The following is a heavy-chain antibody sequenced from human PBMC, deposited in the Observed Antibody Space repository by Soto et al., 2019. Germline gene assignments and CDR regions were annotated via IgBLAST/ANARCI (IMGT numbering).Heavy chain of an antibody. CDR3: VTVAYYVRY. CDR2: IKSKTDGGTT. Sequence: EVQLVESGGGLVKPGGSLRLSCTASGFTFSNVGMHWVRQAAGKGLEWVGGIKSKTDGGTTDYAAPVKGRFTISRDDSINALYLQMHSLKTDGTAVYYCVTVAYYVRYGGQGTLVTVSS. D-gene: IGHD3-16*01. V-gene: IGHV3-15*07. CDR1: GFTFSNVG. J-gene: IGHJ4*02.